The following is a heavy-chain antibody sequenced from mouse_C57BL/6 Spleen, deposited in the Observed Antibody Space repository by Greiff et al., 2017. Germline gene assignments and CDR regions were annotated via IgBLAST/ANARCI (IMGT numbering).Heavy chain of an antibody. J-gene: IGHJ3*01. CDR2: ISTYSGDA. Sequence: VQLQQSGPELVRPGVSVKISCKGSGYTFTDYAMHWVKQSPAKSLEWIGVISTYSGDASYNQKFKDKDTMTVDKSSSTAYMELARLTSEDSAVYYGARPDYDYDVAWFAYWGQGTLVTVSA. CDR1: GYTFTDYA. D-gene: IGHD2-4*01. CDR3: ARPDYDYDVAWFAY. V-gene: IGHV1-67*01.